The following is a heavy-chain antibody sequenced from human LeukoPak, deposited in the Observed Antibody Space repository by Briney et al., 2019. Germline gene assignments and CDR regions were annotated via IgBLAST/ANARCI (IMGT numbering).Heavy chain of an antibody. CDR1: GFTFSGSA. D-gene: IGHD4-17*01. CDR2: IRSKANSYAT. J-gene: IGHJ4*02. V-gene: IGHV3-73*01. CDR3: TRGLGDYGPWPSYYFDY. Sequence: PGGSLKLSCAAFGFTFSGSAMHWVRQASGKGLEWVGRIRSKANSYATAYAASVKGRFTISRDDSKNTAYLQMNSLKTEDTAVYYCTRGLGDYGPWPSYYFDYWGQGTLVTVSS.